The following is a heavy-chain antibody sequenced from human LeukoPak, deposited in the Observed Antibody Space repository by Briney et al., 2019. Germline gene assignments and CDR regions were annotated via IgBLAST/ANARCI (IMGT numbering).Heavy chain of an antibody. CDR3: ARGGSDHYFDY. D-gene: IGHD1-26*01. J-gene: IGHJ4*02. V-gene: IGHV3-53*01. Sequence: GGSLRLSCAASGFTVSSNYMSWVRQAPGKGLEWVSVIYSGGSTYYADSVKGRFTISRDNSKNTLYLQMSSLRAEDTAVYYCARGGSDHYFDYWGQGTLVTVSS. CDR1: GFTVSSNY. CDR2: IYSGGST.